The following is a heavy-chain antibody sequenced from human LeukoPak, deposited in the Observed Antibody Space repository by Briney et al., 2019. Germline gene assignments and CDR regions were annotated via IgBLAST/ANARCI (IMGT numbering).Heavy chain of an antibody. V-gene: IGHV3-7*01. J-gene: IGHJ6*03. CDR2: IKQDGSEK. CDR3: AREYYHDFWSGSWRSCYYKDV. D-gene: IGHD3-3*01. Sequence: GSLSLSCAASGCTFSTSSISWVRQAPRQGMGWVANIKQDGSEKYNVDSAKRRFRISRDNTTNSLNLRMNSLIADATAVDYCAREYYHDFWSGSWRSCYYKDVSGKGNAVTVSS. CDR1: GCTFSTSS.